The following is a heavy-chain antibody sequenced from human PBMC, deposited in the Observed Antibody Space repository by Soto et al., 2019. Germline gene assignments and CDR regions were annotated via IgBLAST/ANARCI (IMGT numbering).Heavy chain of an antibody. Sequence: ASVKVSCQASGYTLTSYGISWVRQAPGQGLEWMGWISAYNGNTNYAQKLQGRVTMTADTSTSTAYMEPRSLRSDDTAVYYCARTHVVPGPSYYYYYYMDVWGKGTTVTVSS. J-gene: IGHJ6*03. CDR1: GYTLTSYG. CDR3: ARTHVVPGPSYYYYYYMDV. D-gene: IGHD2-2*01. V-gene: IGHV1-18*01. CDR2: ISAYNGNT.